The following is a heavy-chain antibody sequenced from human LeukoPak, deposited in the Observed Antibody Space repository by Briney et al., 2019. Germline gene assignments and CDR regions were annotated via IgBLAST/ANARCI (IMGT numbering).Heavy chain of an antibody. CDR2: INPSGGST. CDR3: ARDRIGGSYDY. CDR1: GCTFTSYY. J-gene: IGHJ4*02. Sequence: WASVKVSCKASGCTFTSYYMHWVRQAPGQGLEWMGIINPSGGSTSYAQKFQGRVTMTRDMSTSTVYMELSSLRSEDTAVYYCARDRIGGSYDYWGQGTLVTVSS. D-gene: IGHD1-26*01. V-gene: IGHV1-46*01.